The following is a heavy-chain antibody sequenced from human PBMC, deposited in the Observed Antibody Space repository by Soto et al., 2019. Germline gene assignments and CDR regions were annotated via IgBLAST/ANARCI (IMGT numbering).Heavy chain of an antibody. CDR3: ASSLL. CDR2: IKGDGSEK. V-gene: IGHV3-7*01. CDR1: GFTFSSYW. Sequence: SGGSLILSCAASGFTFSSYWIYWVRQAPGKGLEWVANIKGDGSEKNYVDSVKGRFTISRDNAKNSLYLQMNSLRVEDTAVYYCASSLLRGQGTLVTVSS. J-gene: IGHJ4*02.